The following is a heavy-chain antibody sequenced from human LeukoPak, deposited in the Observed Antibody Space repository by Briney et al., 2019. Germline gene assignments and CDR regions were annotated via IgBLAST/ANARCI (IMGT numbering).Heavy chain of an antibody. CDR2: IYSSGTA. D-gene: IGHD4-11*01. J-gene: IGHJ4*02. V-gene: IGHV4-4*07. CDR1: VGSIRGYY. Sequence: SETLSLTCTVSVGSIRGYYWTWIRQPAGKGLEWIGRIYSSGTAYYNPSLESRVTISLDTSRNQFSLRMTSMTAADTAVYYCARGTDMTSVAAYCSFTHWGQGILVSVSS. CDR3: ARGTDMTSVAAYCSFTH.